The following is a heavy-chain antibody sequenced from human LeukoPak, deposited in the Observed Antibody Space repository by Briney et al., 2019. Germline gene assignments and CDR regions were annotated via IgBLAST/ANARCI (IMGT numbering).Heavy chain of an antibody. CDR1: GFTFSSYA. J-gene: IGHJ4*02. CDR2: ISGSGGST. V-gene: IGHV3-23*01. Sequence: PGGSLRLSCAASGFTFSSYAMSWVRQAPGKGLEWVSAISGSGGSTYYADSVKVRFTISRDNSKNTLYLQMNSLRAEDTAVYYCAKFQHYYDSSGYSTPDYWGQGTLVTVSS. CDR3: AKFQHYYDSSGYSTPDY. D-gene: IGHD3-22*01.